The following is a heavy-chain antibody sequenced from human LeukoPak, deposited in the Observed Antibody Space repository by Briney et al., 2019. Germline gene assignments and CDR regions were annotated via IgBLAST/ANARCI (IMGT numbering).Heavy chain of an antibody. CDR2: IIPIFGTA. D-gene: IGHD2-2*02. CDR1: GGTFSSYA. J-gene: IGHJ6*03. V-gene: IGHV1-69*05. CDR3: TRVEYQLLYPIGYYYYMDV. Sequence: SVKVSCKASGGTFSSYAISWVRQAPGQGLEWMGGIIPIFGTANYAQKFQGRVTITTDESTSTAYMELSSLRSEDTAVYYCTRVEYQLLYPIGYYYYMDVWGKGTTVTVSS.